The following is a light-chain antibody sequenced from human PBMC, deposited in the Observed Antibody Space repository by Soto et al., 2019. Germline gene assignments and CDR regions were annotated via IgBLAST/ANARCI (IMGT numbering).Light chain of an antibody. V-gene: IGLV4-69*01. CDR2: LNSDGSH. J-gene: IGLJ1*01. CDR1: SGHSSYA. Sequence: QPVLTQSPSASASLGDSVTLTCTLSSGHSSYAIAWHQQQPEKGPRYLMKLNSDGSHSKGDGIPDRFSGSSSGAERYLTISSLQSEDEADYYCQTWGTGIHYVFGTGTKLTVL. CDR3: QTWGTGIHYV.